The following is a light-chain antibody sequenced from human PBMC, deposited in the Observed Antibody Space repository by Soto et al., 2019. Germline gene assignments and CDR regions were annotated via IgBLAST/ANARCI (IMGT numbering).Light chain of an antibody. CDR1: QSVRGNS. CDR3: QQYGNSPQT. Sequence: IVLTQSPGTLSLSPGERATLSCRASQSVRGNSLAWYQQSPGLPPRLLIYDASTRATGIPDRFSGSGSRTDFSLTSSRLEPEDFAVYFCQQYGNSPQTFCQGTKVEIK. V-gene: IGKV3-20*01. CDR2: DAS. J-gene: IGKJ1*01.